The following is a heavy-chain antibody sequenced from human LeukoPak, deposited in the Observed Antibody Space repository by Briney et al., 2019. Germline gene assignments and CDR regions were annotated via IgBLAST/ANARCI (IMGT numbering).Heavy chain of an antibody. Sequence: SETVSLTCDVSGGSISSSRHYWGWIRQPPGKGLEWIGTIYSSGSAYYNPSLRARVTISVDTSKNQFSLKLDSVTAADTAVYYCARDRGDSSSWYGYNWFDPWGQGTLVTVSS. CDR2: IYSSGSA. CDR1: GGSISSSRHY. D-gene: IGHD6-13*01. V-gene: IGHV4-39*02. CDR3: ARDRGDSSSWYGYNWFDP. J-gene: IGHJ5*02.